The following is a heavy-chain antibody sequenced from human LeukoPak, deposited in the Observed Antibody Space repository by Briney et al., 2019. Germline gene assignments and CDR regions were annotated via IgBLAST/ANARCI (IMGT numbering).Heavy chain of an antibody. V-gene: IGHV3-33*01. CDR3: ARDLNREDYDY. J-gene: IGHJ4*02. D-gene: IGHD1-14*01. Sequence: GKSLRLSCAASGFDFGSYDMHWVRQAPGKGLEWVAIIWLDGSATYYGDSVKGRFTVSRDNSNNTLYLQMNSLRVEDTAVYYCARDLNREDYDYWGQGTLVAVSS. CDR1: GFDFGSYD. CDR2: IWLDGSAT.